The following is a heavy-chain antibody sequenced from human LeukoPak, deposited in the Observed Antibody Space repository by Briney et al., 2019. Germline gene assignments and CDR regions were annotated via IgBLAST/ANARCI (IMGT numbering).Heavy chain of an antibody. CDR2: IRQDGGEK. J-gene: IGHJ4*01. D-gene: IGHD6-13*01. CDR1: GFTFSSYW. V-gene: IGHV3-7*01. Sequence: GGSLRLSCAVSGFTFSSYWMNWVRQAPGKGLEWVASIRQDGGEKSYVDSVKVRFTISRDNTKNSLYLQMSSLRAEDTAVYYCARDGTAAGLYFDLWGQGTLVTVSS. CDR3: ARDGTAAGLYFDL.